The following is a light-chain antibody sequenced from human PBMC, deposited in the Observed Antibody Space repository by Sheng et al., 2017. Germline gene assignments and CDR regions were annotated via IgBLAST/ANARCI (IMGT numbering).Light chain of an antibody. V-gene: IGKV1-33*01. CDR3: QQYDNLPRT. CDR1: QDISNY. CDR2: DAS. J-gene: IGKJ3*01. Sequence: DIQMTQSPSSLSASVGDRVTITCQASQDISNYLNWYQQKPGKAPKLLIYDASNLETGVPSRFSGSGSGTDFTSPSAACSLKILQHITCQQYDNLPRTFGPGTKVIS.